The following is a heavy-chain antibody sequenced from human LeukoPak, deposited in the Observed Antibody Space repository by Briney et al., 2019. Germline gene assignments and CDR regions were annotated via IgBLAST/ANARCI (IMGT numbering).Heavy chain of an antibody. CDR1: GGSISSHY. D-gene: IGHD3-22*01. V-gene: IGHV4-59*11. CDR3: AGATYYYDSRGKYYYMDV. CDR2: IYYSGST. Sequence: SETLSLTCTVSGGSISSHYWSWIRQPPGKGLEWIGYIYYSGSTNYNPSLKSRVTISVDTSKNQFSLKLSSVTAADTAVYYCAGATYYYDSRGKYYYMDVWGKGTTVTVSS. J-gene: IGHJ6*03.